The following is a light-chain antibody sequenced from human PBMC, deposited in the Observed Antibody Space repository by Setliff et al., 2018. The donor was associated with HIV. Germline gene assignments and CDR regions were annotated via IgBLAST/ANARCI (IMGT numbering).Light chain of an antibody. CDR2: EVT. CDR1: SNDVGGYNY. J-gene: IGLJ1*01. V-gene: IGLV2-14*01. CDR3: SSFGSSNTHV. Sequence: QSALTQPASVSGSPGQSITISCTGTSNDVGGYNYVCWYQQHPGKAPKLMIYEVTNRPSGVSYRFSWSKSGNTASLTISGLQAEDEADYYCSSFGSSNTHVFGTGTKVTVL.